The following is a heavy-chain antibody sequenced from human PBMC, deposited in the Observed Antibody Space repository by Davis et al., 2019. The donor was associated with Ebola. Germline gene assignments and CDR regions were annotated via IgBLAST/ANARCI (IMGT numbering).Heavy chain of an antibody. V-gene: IGHV3-7*01. CDR2: IKRDGSEK. D-gene: IGHD3-22*01. Sequence: PGGSLSLSCATSGFTFSVFWMHWVRQAPGKGLEWVANIKRDGSEKYYVDSVRGRFTISRDNAKNSLYLQMNSLRAEDTAVYYCAGFPYYDVSGLYRNLGFDFWGQGTLVTVSS. CDR1: GFTFSVFW. CDR3: AGFPYYDVSGLYRNLGFDF. J-gene: IGHJ4*02.